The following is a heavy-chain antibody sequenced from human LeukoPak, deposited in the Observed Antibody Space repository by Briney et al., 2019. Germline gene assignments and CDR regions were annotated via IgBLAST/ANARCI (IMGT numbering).Heavy chain of an antibody. V-gene: IGHV3-53*01. CDR1: GFTVSRNY. D-gene: IGHD3-10*01. CDR3: ARDSYYGSGSYYRYTFDY. J-gene: IGHJ4*02. CDR2: IYSGGST. Sequence: PGGSLRLSRAASGFTVSRNYMSWVRQAPGKGLEWVSVIYSGGSTYYTDSVKGRFTISRDNSKNTLYLQMNSLRAEDTAVYYCARDSYYGSGSYYRYTFDYWGQGTLVTVSS.